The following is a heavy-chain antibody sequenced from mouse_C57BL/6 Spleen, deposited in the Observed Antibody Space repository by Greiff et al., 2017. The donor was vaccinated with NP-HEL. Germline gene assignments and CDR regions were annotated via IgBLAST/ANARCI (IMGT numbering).Heavy chain of an antibody. Sequence: EVQLQESGPELVKPGDSVKISCKASGYSFTGYFMNWVMQSHGKSLEWIGRINPYNGDTFYNQKFKGKATLTVDKSSSTAHMELRSLTSEDSAVYYCARPYDYDWFAYWGQGTLVTVSA. V-gene: IGHV1-20*01. D-gene: IGHD2-4*01. J-gene: IGHJ3*01. CDR2: INPYNGDT. CDR3: ARPYDYDWFAY. CDR1: GYSFTGYF.